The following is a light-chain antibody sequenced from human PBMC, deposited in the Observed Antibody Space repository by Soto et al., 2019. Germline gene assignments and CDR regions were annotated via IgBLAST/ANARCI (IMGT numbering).Light chain of an antibody. J-gene: IGKJ1*01. CDR2: KAS. CDR3: QQYNSYSPT. Sequence: DIQMTQSPSPLSASVGDRVTITCRASQSISTWLAWYQQEPGKAPKLLIHKASSLQSGVPSRVSGSGSGTDFPLTISSLHPDDFATYYCQQYNSYSPTFGQGTKVDIK. CDR1: QSISTW. V-gene: IGKV1-5*03.